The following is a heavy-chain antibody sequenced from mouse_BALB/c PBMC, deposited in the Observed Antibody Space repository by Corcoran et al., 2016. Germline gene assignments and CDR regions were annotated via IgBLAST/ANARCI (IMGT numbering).Heavy chain of an antibody. J-gene: IGHJ3*01. CDR3: ERSIYYDEDVFAY. Sequence: QIQLVQSGPELKKPGETVRISCKASGYTFTTAGMQWVQKMPGKGLKWIGWINTHSGVPKYAEAFKGRFAFSLETSANTAYLQISNLKNEDTATYFCERSIYYDEDVFAYWGQGTLVTVAA. D-gene: IGHD2-4*01. CDR1: GYTFTTAG. CDR2: INTHSGVP. V-gene: IGHV9-4*02.